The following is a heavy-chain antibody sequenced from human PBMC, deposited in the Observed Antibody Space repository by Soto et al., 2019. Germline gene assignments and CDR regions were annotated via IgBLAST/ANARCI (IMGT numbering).Heavy chain of an antibody. Sequence: EVQLEESGGGLVQPGGSLRLSCAASGFTVSSNYMSWVRQAPGKGLEWVSFIYSGGDTYHADSVKGRFTLSRDYSNNTLYLQMNSLRAEDTAVYYCARVRIGISRTFDYWGQGTLVTVSS. V-gene: IGHV3-66*01. J-gene: IGHJ4*02. CDR1: GFTVSSNY. CDR3: ARVRIGISRTFDY. CDR2: IYSGGDT. D-gene: IGHD2-15*01.